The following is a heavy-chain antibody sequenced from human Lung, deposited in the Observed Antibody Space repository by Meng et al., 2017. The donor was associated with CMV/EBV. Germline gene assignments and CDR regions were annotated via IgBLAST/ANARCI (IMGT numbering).Heavy chain of an antibody. Sequence: SETLSLXCTVSGGSISTYYWSWIRQPPGKGLEWIGYIYYSGSTNYNPSLKSRVTMSVDTSKNQFSLNLHSVNAADTAVYYCARNEPTYYGSGTTLGMDVWGQRTTVTVSS. D-gene: IGHD3-10*01. CDR3: ARNEPTYYGSGTTLGMDV. J-gene: IGHJ6*01. CDR1: GGSISTYY. V-gene: IGHV4-59*01. CDR2: IYYSGST.